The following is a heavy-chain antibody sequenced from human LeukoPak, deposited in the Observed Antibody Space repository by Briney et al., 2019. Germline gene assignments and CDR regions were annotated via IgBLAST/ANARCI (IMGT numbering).Heavy chain of an antibody. D-gene: IGHD1-26*01. CDR1: GGTFSSYA. CDR3: ATDTSYSGSLGAFDY. V-gene: IGHV1-69*06. J-gene: IGHJ4*02. CDR2: IIPIFGTA. Sequence: GASVKVSCKASGGTFSSYAISWVRQAPGQGLEWMGGIIPIFGTANYAQKFQGRVTMTENTSTDTAYMELSSLRSEDTAVYYCATDTSYSGSLGAFDYWGQGTLVTVPS.